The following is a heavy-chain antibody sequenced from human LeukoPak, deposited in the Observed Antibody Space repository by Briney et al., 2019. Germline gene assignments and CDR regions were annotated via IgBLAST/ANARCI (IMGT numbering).Heavy chain of an antibody. V-gene: IGHV1-46*01. CDR3: ARDRPARHGMDV. J-gene: IGHJ6*02. CDR2: INPSGGST. CDR1: GYTFTIYG. D-gene: IGHD6-6*01. Sequence: ASVTVSCTASGYTFTIYGISWVRQAPGQGLEWMGIINPSGGSTSYAQKFQGRVTMTRDTSTSTVYMELSSLRSEDTAVYYCARDRPARHGMDVWGQGTTVTVSS.